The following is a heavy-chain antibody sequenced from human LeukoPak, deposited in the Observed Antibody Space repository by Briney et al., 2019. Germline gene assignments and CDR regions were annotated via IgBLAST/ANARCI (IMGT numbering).Heavy chain of an antibody. V-gene: IGHV3-74*01. CDR2: INSDGSST. D-gene: IGHD5-24*01. CDR1: GFTVSSNY. J-gene: IGHJ3*01. Sequence: PGGSLRLSCAASGFTVSSNYMSWVRQAPGKGLVWVSRINSDGSSTSYADSVKGRFTISRDNSKNTLSLQMNSLRVEDTAMYFCAKDIQLSTWGLGTMVTVSS. CDR3: AKDIQLST.